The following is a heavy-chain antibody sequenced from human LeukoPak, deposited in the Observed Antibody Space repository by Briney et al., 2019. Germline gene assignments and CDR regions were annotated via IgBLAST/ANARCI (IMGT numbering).Heavy chain of an antibody. CDR1: GYTFTGYY. CDR3: AVNLAYCGGDCYPFDAFDI. CDR2: INPNSGGT. J-gene: IGHJ3*02. D-gene: IGHD2-21*02. V-gene: IGHV1-2*02. Sequence: ASVKVSCKASGYTFTGYYMHWVRQAPGQGPEWMGWINPNSGGTNYAQKFQGRVTMTRDTSISTAYMELSRLRSDDTAVYYCAVNLAYCGGDCYPFDAFDIWGQGTMVTVSS.